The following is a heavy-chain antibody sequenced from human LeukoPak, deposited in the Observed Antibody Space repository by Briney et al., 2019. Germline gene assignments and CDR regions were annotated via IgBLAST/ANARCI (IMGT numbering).Heavy chain of an antibody. D-gene: IGHD3-3*01. Sequence: ASVEVSCKASGYTFTSYAMHWVRQAPGQRLEWMGWINAGNGNTKYSQKFQGRVTITRDTSASTAYMELSSLRSEDTAVYYCATSVAGVVIMVGFDYWGQGTLVTVSS. V-gene: IGHV1-3*01. CDR3: ATSVAGVVIMVGFDY. J-gene: IGHJ4*02. CDR1: GYTFTSYA. CDR2: INAGNGNT.